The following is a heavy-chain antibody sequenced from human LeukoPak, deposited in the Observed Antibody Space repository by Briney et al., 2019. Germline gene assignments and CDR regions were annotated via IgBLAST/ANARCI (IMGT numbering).Heavy chain of an antibody. V-gene: IGHV3-48*01. CDR1: GFTFSSYS. Sequence: GGSLRLSCAASGFTFSSYSMNWVRQAPGKGLEWVSYISSSSSTIYYADSVKGRFTISRDNAKNSLYLQMNSLRAEDTAVYYCARDQASHYDFWSGPAFDIWGQGTMVTVSS. CDR3: ARDQASHYDFWSGPAFDI. CDR2: ISSSSSTI. D-gene: IGHD3-3*01. J-gene: IGHJ3*02.